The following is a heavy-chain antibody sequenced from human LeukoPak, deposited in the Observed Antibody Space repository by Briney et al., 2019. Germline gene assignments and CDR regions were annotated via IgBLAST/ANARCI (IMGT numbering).Heavy chain of an antibody. CDR1: GYTFTSYY. CDR3: ARRARTLLEY. D-gene: IGHD3-10*01. V-gene: IGHV1-46*01. Sequence: LGASVKVSCEASGYTFTSYYMHWVRQAPGQGLEWMGIINPSGGSTSYAQKFQGRVTMTRNTSISTAYMELSSLRSEDTAVYYCARRARTLLEYWGQGTLVTVSS. CDR2: INPSGGST. J-gene: IGHJ4*02.